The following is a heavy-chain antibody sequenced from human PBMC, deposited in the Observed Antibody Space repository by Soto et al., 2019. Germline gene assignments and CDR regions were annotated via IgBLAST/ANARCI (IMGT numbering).Heavy chain of an antibody. D-gene: IGHD1-1*01. Sequence: ASVKVSCKASGGTFSSYTISWVRQAPGQGLEWMGRIIPILGIANYAQKFQGRVTITADKSTSTAYMELSSLRSEDTAVYYCARVAQDGTTIWFDPWGQGTLVTAPQ. V-gene: IGHV1-69*02. CDR2: IIPILGIA. CDR1: GGTFSSYT. J-gene: IGHJ5*02. CDR3: ARVAQDGTTIWFDP.